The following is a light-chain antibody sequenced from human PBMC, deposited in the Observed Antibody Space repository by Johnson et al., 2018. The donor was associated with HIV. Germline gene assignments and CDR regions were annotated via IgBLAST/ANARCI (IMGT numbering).Light chain of an antibody. CDR3: ATWDRSLTIGGV. Sequence: QSVLTQPPSVSAAPGQKVTISCSGSSSNIGNKYVSWYQQLPGTAPKLLIYENNKRPSGIPDRFSGSKSGTSATLGITGLQTGDEADYYCATWDRSLTIGGVVGTGTKVTVL. J-gene: IGLJ1*01. V-gene: IGLV1-51*02. CDR1: SSNIGNKY. CDR2: ENN.